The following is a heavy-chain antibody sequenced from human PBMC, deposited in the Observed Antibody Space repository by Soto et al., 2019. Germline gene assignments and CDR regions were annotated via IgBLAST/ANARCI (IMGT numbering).Heavy chain of an antibody. V-gene: IGHV4-61*01. Sequence: SETLSLTCTVSGGSVSRGRYYWCWIRQPPGKGLEWIGYIYYSGSTNYNPALKSRVTISVDTSKNQFSLKLSSVTAADTAVYYCATHFGVVRNSNWFDPWGQGTLVTVSS. J-gene: IGHJ5*02. CDR1: GGSVSRGRYY. CDR3: ATHFGVVRNSNWFDP. D-gene: IGHD3-3*01. CDR2: IYYSGST.